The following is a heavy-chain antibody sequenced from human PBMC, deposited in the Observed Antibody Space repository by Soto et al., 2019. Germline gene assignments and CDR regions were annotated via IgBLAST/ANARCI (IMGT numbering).Heavy chain of an antibody. D-gene: IGHD2-15*01. CDR3: ARIIDCSGGSCYYYYGMDV. J-gene: IGHJ6*02. CDR2: IIPIFGTA. Sequence: SVKVSSKASGGTFSSYAISWVRQAPGQGLEWMGGIIPIFGTANYAQKFQGRVTITADESTSTAYMELSSLRSEDTAVYYCARIIDCSGGSCYYYYGMDVWGQGTTVTVSS. V-gene: IGHV1-69*13. CDR1: GGTFSSYA.